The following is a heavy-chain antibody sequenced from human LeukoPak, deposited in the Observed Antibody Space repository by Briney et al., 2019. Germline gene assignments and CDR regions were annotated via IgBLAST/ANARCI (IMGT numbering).Heavy chain of an antibody. J-gene: IGHJ4*02. Sequence: ASVTVSCTASGYTFTSYGISWVRQPPGQGLEWMGWISAYNGNTNYAQKLQGRVTMTTDTSTSTAYMELRSLRSDDTAVYYCAREVVGVGYSYFDYWGQGTLVTVSS. CDR3: AREVVGVGYSYFDY. V-gene: IGHV1-18*01. CDR2: ISAYNGNT. D-gene: IGHD2-8*01. CDR1: GYTFTSYG.